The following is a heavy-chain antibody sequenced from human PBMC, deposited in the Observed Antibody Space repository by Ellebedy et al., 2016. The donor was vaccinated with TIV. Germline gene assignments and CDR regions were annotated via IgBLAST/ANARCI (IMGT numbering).Heavy chain of an antibody. D-gene: IGHD2-8*02. V-gene: IGHV1-2*02. J-gene: IGHJ4*02. Sequence: AASVQVSCKASGYTFTAHYLYWVRQAPGQRLQWMGWINPDSGATKYAQKFQGRVIMTRDTSMTTAYMELTSLSSDDTAVYFCARAGTAWFNDYWGQGTRVTVSS. CDR3: ARAGTAWFNDY. CDR2: INPDSGAT. CDR1: GYTFTAHY.